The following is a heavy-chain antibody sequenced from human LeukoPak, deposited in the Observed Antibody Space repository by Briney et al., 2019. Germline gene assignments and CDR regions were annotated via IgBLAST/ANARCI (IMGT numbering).Heavy chain of an antibody. D-gene: IGHD4-17*01. Sequence: SEILSLTCTVSGGSISGYYWSWIRQPPGKGLEWIGYIYYTGSTNYNPSLESRVTISVDTSKNQLSLKLSSATAADTAVYYCARGWTTVTYYFDFWGQGTLVTVSS. J-gene: IGHJ4*02. CDR1: GGSISGYY. V-gene: IGHV4-59*01. CDR3: ARGWTTVTYYFDF. CDR2: IYYTGST.